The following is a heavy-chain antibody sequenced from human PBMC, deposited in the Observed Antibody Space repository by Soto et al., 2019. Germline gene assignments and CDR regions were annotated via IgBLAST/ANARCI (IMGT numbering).Heavy chain of an antibody. CDR3: ASDGIYCSSTSRYGIDY. CDR1: GDSVSSNSAA. D-gene: IGHD2-2*01. Sequence: PSQTLSLTCAISGDSVSSNSAAWNWIRQSPSRGLEWLGRTYYRSKWYNDYAVSVKSRITINPDTSKNQFSLQLNSVTPEDTAVYYCASDGIYCSSTSRYGIDYWGQGTLVTVSS. J-gene: IGHJ4*02. CDR2: TYYRSKWYN. V-gene: IGHV6-1*01.